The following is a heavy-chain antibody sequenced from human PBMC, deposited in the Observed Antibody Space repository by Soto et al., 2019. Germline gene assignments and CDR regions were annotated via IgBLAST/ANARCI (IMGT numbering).Heavy chain of an antibody. CDR2: IIPVFGST. CDR1: GCTFSTFG. J-gene: IGHJ4*02. D-gene: IGHD3-3*01. V-gene: IGHV1-69*06. Sequence: GASVKVSCKASGCTFSTFGISWVRQAPGQGLEWMGGIIPVFGSTNYAQKFQGRVTLTADKYTNTAYMELSSLKSEDTAIYYCAMAHSSSRGVDGPFWVHWGQGTLVTVSS. CDR3: AMAHSSSRGVDGPFWVH.